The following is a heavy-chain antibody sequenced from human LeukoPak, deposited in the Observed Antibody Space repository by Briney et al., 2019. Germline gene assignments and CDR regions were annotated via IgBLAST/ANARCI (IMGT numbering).Heavy chain of an antibody. CDR1: EFTFASYA. CDR2: ISGSGIST. CDR3: AKGDNDILTGYYNSFDY. J-gene: IGHJ4*02. V-gene: IGHV3-23*01. D-gene: IGHD3-9*01. Sequence: GGSLRLSRAASEFTFASYAMTWVRQAPGKGLEWVSTISGSGISTYYADSVKGRFTISRDNSKNTLYLQMNSLRAEDTALYYCAKGDNDILTGYYNSFDYWGQGTLVTVSS.